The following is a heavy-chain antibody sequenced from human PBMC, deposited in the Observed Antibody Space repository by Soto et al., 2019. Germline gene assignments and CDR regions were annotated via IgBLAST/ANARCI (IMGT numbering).Heavy chain of an antibody. CDR2: IWHDGIYK. J-gene: IGHJ4*02. CDR3: VTEGGVGYGSSWGAL. Sequence: QVQLVESGGGVVQPGRSLRLSCVASGVSFSTYGMHWVRQAPGKGLEWVASIWHDGIYKFHADAVKGRFAISRDNSMNSLYLQMNSLTVEDTAMYYCVTEGGVGYGSSWGALWGQGTLVTVSS. D-gene: IGHD6-13*01. CDR1: GVSFSTYG. V-gene: IGHV3-33*01.